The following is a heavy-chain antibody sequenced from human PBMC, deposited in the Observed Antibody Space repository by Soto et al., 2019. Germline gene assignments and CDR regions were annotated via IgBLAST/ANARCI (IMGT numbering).Heavy chain of an antibody. CDR2: ISGGGDAA. J-gene: IGHJ2*01. V-gene: IGHV3-23*01. D-gene: IGHD2-2*01. CDR3: ARKILGSTSRPNYWYFDL. CDR1: GFTFINYA. Sequence: EVQLLESGGALVQPGGSLRLSCAGSGFTFINYAMNWVRQAPGKGLEWFSSISGGGDAAFFPDSVRGRFTISRDNSKNTVTLQMNSLGVDDTAVYYCARKILGSTSRPNYWYFDLWGRGTLVTVSS.